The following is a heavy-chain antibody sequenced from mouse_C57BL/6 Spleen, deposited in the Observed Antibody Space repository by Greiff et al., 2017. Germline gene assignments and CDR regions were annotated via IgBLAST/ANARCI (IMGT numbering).Heavy chain of an antibody. CDR3: TKNWAYFDY. CDR2: IDPETGGT. Sequence: VQLQQSGAELVRPGASVTLSCKASGYTFTDYEMHWVKQTPVHGLEWIGAIDPETGGTAYNQKFKGKAILTADKSSSTAYMELRSLTSEDSAVYYCTKNWAYFDYWGQGTTLTVSS. V-gene: IGHV1-15*01. CDR1: GYTFTDYE. D-gene: IGHD4-1*01. J-gene: IGHJ2*01.